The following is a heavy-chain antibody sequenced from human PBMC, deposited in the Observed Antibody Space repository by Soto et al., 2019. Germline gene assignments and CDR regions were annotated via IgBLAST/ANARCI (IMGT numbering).Heavy chain of an antibody. CDR1: GYTFTGYY. CDR2: INPNSGGT. D-gene: IGHD3-9*01. Sequence: ASVKVSCKASGYTFTGYYMHWVRQAPGQGLEWMGWINPNSGGTNYAQKFQGRVTMTRDTSISTAYMELSRLRSDDTAVYYCASYRTYHDTLPGKDALVLWGHGTMVT. J-gene: IGHJ3*01. CDR3: ASYRTYHDTLPGKDALVL. V-gene: IGHV1-2*02.